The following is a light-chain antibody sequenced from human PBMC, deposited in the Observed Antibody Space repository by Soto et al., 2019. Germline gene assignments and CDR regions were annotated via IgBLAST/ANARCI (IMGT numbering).Light chain of an antibody. CDR2: EVS. J-gene: IGLJ2*01. CDR3: SSYTVSSHVV. CDR1: SSDVGAYNY. V-gene: IGLV2-14*01. Sequence: QSALTQPASVSGSPGQSITISCTGTSSDVGAYNYVSWYQQHPGKAPKLMIYEVSNRPSGVSNRFSGSKSGNTASLTISGLQAEDEADYYCSSYTVSSHVVFGGGTKVTVL.